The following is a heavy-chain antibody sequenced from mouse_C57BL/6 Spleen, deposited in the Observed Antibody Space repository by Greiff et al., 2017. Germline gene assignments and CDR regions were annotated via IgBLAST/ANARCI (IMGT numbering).Heavy chain of an antibody. CDR3: ATIVTTSDFDV. V-gene: IGHV1-80*01. Sequence: QVQLKQSGAELVKPGASVKISCKASGYAFSSYWMNWVKQRPGKGLEWIGQIYPGDGDTNSNGKFKGKATLTADKSSSTAYMQLSSLTSEDSAVYFCATIVTTSDFDVWGTGTTVTVSS. CDR2: IYPGDGDT. J-gene: IGHJ1*03. D-gene: IGHD2-12*01. CDR1: GYAFSSYW.